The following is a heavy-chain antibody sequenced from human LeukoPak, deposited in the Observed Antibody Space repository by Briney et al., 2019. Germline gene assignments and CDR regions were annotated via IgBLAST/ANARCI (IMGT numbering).Heavy chain of an antibody. V-gene: IGHV4-34*01. D-gene: IGHD2-15*01. CDR2: INHSGST. CDR3: ARGLDCSGGSCYVDY. CDR1: GGSFSGYC. Sequence: PSETLSLTCAVYGGSFSGYCWSWIRQPPGKGLEWIGEINHSGSTNYNPSLKSRVTISVDTSKNQFSLKLSSVTAADTAVYYCARGLDCSGGSCYVDYWGQGTLVTVSS. J-gene: IGHJ4*02.